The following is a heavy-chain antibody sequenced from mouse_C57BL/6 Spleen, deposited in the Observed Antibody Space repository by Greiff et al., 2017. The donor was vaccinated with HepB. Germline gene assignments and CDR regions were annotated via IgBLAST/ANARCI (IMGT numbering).Heavy chain of an antibody. D-gene: IGHD2-5*01. CDR3: ASPYYSNSYAMDY. J-gene: IGHJ4*01. CDR1: GYTFTSYW. CDR2: IHPNSGST. Sequence: QVQLQQPGAELVKPGASVKLSCKASGYTFTSYWMHWVKQRPGQGLEWIGMIHPNSGSTNYNEKFKSKATLTVDKPSSTAYMQLSSLTSEDSAVYYCASPYYSNSYAMDYWGQGTSVTVSS. V-gene: IGHV1-64*01.